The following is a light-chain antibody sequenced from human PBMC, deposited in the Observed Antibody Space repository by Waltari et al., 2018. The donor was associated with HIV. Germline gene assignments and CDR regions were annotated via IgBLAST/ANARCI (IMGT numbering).Light chain of an antibody. V-gene: IGLV2-14*01. CDR3: SSYTSSSTWV. CDR2: DVS. J-gene: IGLJ3*02. CDR1: SSDVGGYNY. Sequence: QSALTQPASVSGSPGQSITISCTGTSSDVGGYNYVSWYQQRPGKAPKLMIYDVSNRPSGVSNRFSASKSGNTASLTISGLQAEYEADYYCSSYTSSSTWVFGGGTKLTVL.